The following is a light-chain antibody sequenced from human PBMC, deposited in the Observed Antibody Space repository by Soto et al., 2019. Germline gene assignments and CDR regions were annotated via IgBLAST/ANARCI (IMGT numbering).Light chain of an antibody. J-gene: IGKJ4*01. CDR3: QHRAN. Sequence: IQMTQSPSSLSASVGDRVTVTCRASESIGSSLHLYQQKSGKAPRLLIYYVSNLKCGVPPRFSRSGSGTDFTLTISSLQPEDFATYYCQHRANFGGGTKVDI. CDR2: YVS. CDR1: ESIGSS. V-gene: IGKV1-39*01.